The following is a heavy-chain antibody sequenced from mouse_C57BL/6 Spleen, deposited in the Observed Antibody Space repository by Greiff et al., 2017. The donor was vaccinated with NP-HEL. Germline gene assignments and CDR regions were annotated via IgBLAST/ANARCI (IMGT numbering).Heavy chain of an antibody. CDR2: IRNKANGYTT. D-gene: IGHD1-1*01. J-gene: IGHJ1*03. V-gene: IGHV7-3*01. Sequence: EVMLVESGGGLVQPGGSLILSCAASGFTFTDYYMSWVRQPPGKALEWLGFIRNKANGYTTEYSASVKGRFTISRDNSQSILYLQMNALRAEDSATYYCARFPRITTVVATGYFDVWGTGTTVTVSS. CDR3: ARFPRITTVVATGYFDV. CDR1: GFTFTDYY.